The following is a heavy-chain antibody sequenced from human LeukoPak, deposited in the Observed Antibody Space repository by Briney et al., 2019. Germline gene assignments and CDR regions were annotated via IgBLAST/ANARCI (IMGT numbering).Heavy chain of an antibody. V-gene: IGHV4-34*01. CDR1: GGSFSNYY. CDR3: SRGSDESKTGDS. D-gene: IGHD3-9*01. CDR2: IHPYGFT. J-gene: IGHJ4*02. Sequence: SETLSLTCAVPGGSFSNYYWSWIRQPPGKGLEWIGEIHPYGFTNFNPSLKGRLSISVDTSKNQFSLKLTSVTAADTAVYYCSRGSDESKTGDSWGQGSLVTVSS.